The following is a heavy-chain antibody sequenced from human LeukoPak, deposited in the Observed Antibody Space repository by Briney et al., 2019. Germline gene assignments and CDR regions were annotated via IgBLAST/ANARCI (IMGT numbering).Heavy chain of an antibody. D-gene: IGHD3-3*01. CDR1: GYTFTGYY. Sequence: GASVKVSCKASGYTFTGYYMHWVRQAPGQGLEWMGWINPNSGGTNYAQKFQGRVTMTRDTSISTAYMELSRLRSDDTAVYYCARDRGWTFNRSGGVYGMDVWGQGTTVTVSS. V-gene: IGHV1-2*02. CDR2: INPNSGGT. J-gene: IGHJ6*02. CDR3: ARDRGWTFNRSGGVYGMDV.